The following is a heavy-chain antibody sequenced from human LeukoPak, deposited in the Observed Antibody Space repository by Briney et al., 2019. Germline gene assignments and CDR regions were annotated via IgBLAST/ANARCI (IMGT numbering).Heavy chain of an antibody. Sequence: SETLSLTCTVSGGSISSHYWSWIRQPPGKGLEWIGYMYHSGSTNYNPSLKSRVTISVDTSKNQFSLKLSSVTAADTAVYYCARVYDFWSGYQSNWFDPWGQGTLVTVSS. CDR1: GGSISSHY. CDR2: MYHSGST. D-gene: IGHD3-3*01. V-gene: IGHV4-59*08. J-gene: IGHJ5*02. CDR3: ARVYDFWSGYQSNWFDP.